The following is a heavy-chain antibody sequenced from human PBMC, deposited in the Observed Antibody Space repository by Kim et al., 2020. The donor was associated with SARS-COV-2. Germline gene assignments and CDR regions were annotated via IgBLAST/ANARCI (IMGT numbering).Heavy chain of an antibody. CDR3: ATGRVAGPPAWFAP. V-gene: IGHV1-24*01. CDR1: GYTLTELS. J-gene: IGHJ5*02. D-gene: IGHD2-15*01. Sequence: ASVKVSCKVSGYTLTELSMHWVRQAPGKGLEWMGGFDPEDGETIYAQKFQGRVTMTEDTSTDTAYMELSSQRSEDTAVYYCATGRVAGPPAWFAPWGQGTLVTVSS. CDR2: FDPEDGET.